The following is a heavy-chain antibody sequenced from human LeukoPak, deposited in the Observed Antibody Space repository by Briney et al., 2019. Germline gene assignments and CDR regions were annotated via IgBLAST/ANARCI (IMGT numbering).Heavy chain of an antibody. CDR3: ARDNSSSWYEEFDY. Sequence: PGGSLRLSCAASGFTFSSYGMHWVRQAPGKGLEWVAVIWYDGSNKYYADSVKGRFTISRDNSKNTLYLQMNSLRAEDTAVYYCARDNSSSWYEEFDYWGQGTLVTVSS. CDR2: IWYDGSNK. D-gene: IGHD6-13*01. CDR1: GFTFSSYG. V-gene: IGHV3-33*01. J-gene: IGHJ4*02.